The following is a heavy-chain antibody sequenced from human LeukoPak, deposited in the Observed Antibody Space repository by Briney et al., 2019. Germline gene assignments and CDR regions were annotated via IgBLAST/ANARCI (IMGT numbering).Heavy chain of an antibody. V-gene: IGHV3-21*01. CDR3: ARTIAARGDY. D-gene: IGHD6-13*01. J-gene: IGHJ4*02. CDR2: ISSSSTYI. Sequence: EWVSSISSSSTYIYYADSVKGRFTISRDNAKNSLYLQMNSLRAEDTAVYYCARTIAARGDYWGQGTLVTVSS.